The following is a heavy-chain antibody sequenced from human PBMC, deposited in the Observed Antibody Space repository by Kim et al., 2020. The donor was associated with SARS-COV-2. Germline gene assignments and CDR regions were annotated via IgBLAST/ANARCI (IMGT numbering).Heavy chain of an antibody. CDR2: ISSNGGST. J-gene: IGHJ4*01. CDR3: AREGTGGYYDSSRYFDY. V-gene: IGHV3-64*01. D-gene: IGHD3-22*01. Sequence: GGSLRLSCAASGFTFSSYAMHWVRQAPGKGLEYVSAISSNGGSTYYANSVKGRFTISRDNSKNTLYLQMGSLRAEDMAVYYCAREGTGGYYDSSRYFDY. CDR1: GFTFSSYA.